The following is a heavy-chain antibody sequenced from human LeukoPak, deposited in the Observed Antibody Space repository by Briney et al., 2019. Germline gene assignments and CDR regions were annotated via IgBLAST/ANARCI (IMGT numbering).Heavy chain of an antibody. J-gene: IGHJ4*02. D-gene: IGHD3-22*01. CDR2: INANSGDT. CDR3: AREISGYSDY. CDR1: GYTFTGYY. V-gene: IGHV1-2*02. Sequence: SVKLSCKASGYTFTGYYMHWVRQAPGQGLEWMGWINANSGDTKYAQKFQGRVTMTRDTSISTAYMELSRLRSDDTAMYYCAREISGYSDYWGQGTLVTVSS.